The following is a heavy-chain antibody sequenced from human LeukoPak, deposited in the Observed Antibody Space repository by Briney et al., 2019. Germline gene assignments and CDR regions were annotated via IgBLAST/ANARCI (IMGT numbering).Heavy chain of an antibody. D-gene: IGHD6-13*01. CDR1: GYSFTNYW. CDR3: ARLTYSSSWLHAFDI. Sequence: GGSLKISCKGSGYSFTNYWIGWVRQMPGKGLEWMGIIYPADSDTRYSPSFQGQVTISADKSINTAYLQWSSLKASDTAMYYCARLTYSSSWLHAFDIWAQGTMVTVSS. CDR2: IYPADSDT. V-gene: IGHV5-51*01. J-gene: IGHJ3*02.